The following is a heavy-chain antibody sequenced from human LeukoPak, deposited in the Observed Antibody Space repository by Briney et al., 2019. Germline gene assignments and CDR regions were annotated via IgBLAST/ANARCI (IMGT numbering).Heavy chain of an antibody. J-gene: IGHJ4*02. D-gene: IGHD1-26*01. Sequence: GGSLRLSRAASGFTFSSYGMHWVRQAPGKGLAWVAVIWYDGCNKYYEDSVKGRCTISRDNSKNTLYLQMNSLRAEDTVAYCCARDLVGATPNYWGQGTLHTVSS. CDR2: IWYDGCNK. V-gene: IGHV3-33*08. CDR3: ARDLVGATPNY. CDR1: GFTFSSYG.